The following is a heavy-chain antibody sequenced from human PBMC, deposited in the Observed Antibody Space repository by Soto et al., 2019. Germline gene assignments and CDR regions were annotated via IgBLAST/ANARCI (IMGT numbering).Heavy chain of an antibody. V-gene: IGHV4-34*01. CDR2: INHSGST. D-gene: IGHD7-27*01. Sequence: SETLSLTCAVYVGSFSGYYWSWIRQPPGKGLEWIGEINHSGSTNYNPSLKSRVTISVDTSKNQFSLKLSSVTAADTAVYYCARGLTKGIDYWGQGTLVTVSS. CDR1: VGSFSGYY. CDR3: ARGLTKGIDY. J-gene: IGHJ4*02.